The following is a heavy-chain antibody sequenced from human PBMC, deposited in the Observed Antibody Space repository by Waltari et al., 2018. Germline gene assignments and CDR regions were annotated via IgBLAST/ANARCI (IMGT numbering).Heavy chain of an antibody. J-gene: IGHJ4*02. V-gene: IGHV1-2*02. D-gene: IGHD6-19*01. CDR1: GYPFTDYS. CDR2: LDPKSGDT. Sequence: QVQLVQSGAEMKEPGASVTVSCKASGYPFTDYSIHWVRQAPGQGLEWMAWLDPKSGDTNYAPSFQGRVTVTRDTSLSTAYMELSTLRSDDTTVYYCARRRGVTRGWYTYLDYWGQGILVTVSS. CDR3: ARRRGVTRGWYTYLDY.